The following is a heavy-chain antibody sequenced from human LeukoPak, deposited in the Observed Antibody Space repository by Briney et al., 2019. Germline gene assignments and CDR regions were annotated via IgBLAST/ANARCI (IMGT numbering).Heavy chain of an antibody. V-gene: IGHV3-48*03. J-gene: IGHJ6*04. CDR1: GFTFSSYE. Sequence: PGGSLRLSCAASGFTFSSYEMNWARQAPGKGLEWVSYISSSGSTIYYADSVKGRFTISRDNAKNSLYLQMNSLRAEDTAVYYCARERGRRAPFMDVWGKGTTVTVSS. CDR2: ISSSGSTI. D-gene: IGHD3-16*01. CDR3: ARERGRRAPFMDV.